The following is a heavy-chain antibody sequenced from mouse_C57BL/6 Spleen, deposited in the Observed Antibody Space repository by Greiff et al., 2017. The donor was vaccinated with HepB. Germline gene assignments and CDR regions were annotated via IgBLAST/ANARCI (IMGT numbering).Heavy chain of an antibody. CDR2: IDPSDSET. V-gene: IGHV1-52*01. Sequence: QVQLQQPGAELVRPGSSVKLSCKASGYTFTSYWMHWVKQRPIQGLEWIGNIDPSDSETHYNQKFKDKATLTVDKSSSTAYMQLSSLTSEDSAVYGCTSPYSSGYFDYWGQGTTLTVSS. CDR1: GYTFTSYW. CDR3: TSPYSSGYFDY. D-gene: IGHD3-2*02. J-gene: IGHJ2*01.